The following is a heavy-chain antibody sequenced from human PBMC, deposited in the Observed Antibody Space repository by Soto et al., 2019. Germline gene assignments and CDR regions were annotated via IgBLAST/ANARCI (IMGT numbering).Heavy chain of an antibody. J-gene: IGHJ5*02. CDR1: GYTFTNYG. CDR2: INTYNGNT. V-gene: IGHV1-18*01. Sequence: ASVKVSCKASGYTFTNYGISWVRQAPGQGLEWMGWINTYNGNTNHAQKLQGRVTMTTDTSTSTAYMELSSLRSEDTAVYYCARDRGPSSGYYPYWFDPWGQGTLVTSPQ. CDR3: ARDRGPSSGYYPYWFDP. D-gene: IGHD3-22*01.